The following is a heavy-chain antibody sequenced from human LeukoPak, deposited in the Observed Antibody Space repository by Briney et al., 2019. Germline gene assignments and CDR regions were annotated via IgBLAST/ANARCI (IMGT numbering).Heavy chain of an antibody. Sequence: GGSLRLSCEASGFTFRSYAMTWVRQAPGKGLEWVSAISGSGAKTYYADSVKGRFTISRDSSRNTLYLQMSSLRVEDSAIYYCGKDSRPSVTTFRSRWTDYWGQGILVTVSS. CDR3: GKDSRPSVTTFRSRWTDY. CDR1: GFTFRSYA. CDR2: ISGSGAKT. J-gene: IGHJ4*02. D-gene: IGHD4-11*01. V-gene: IGHV3-23*01.